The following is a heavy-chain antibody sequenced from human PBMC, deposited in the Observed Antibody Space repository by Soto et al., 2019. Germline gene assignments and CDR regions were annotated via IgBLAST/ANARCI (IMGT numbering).Heavy chain of an antibody. J-gene: IGHJ6*02. V-gene: IGHV3-9*01. CDR1: GATLHDPA. D-gene: IGHD6-25*01. CDR3: VKEILSGGADV. CDR2: IGWNSGRI. Sequence: EVQLVESGGGLVQPGGSLRLSCTASGATLHDPAMHWVRQVPGKGLEWVSGIGWNSGRIAYADSVRGRFTTSRDNAKNSLYLKMRSRRPEDPALYYCVKEILSGGADVWGRGTTVTVSS.